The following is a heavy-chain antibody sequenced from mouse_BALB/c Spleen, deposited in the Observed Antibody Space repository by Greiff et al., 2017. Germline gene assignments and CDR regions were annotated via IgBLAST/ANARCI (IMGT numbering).Heavy chain of an antibody. CDR2: IYPGSGST. CDR1: GHTFTDYV. D-gene: IGHD2-5*01. V-gene: IGHV1-81*01. Sequence: QVQPQQSGPEPVKPGASVKMSCKASGHTFTDYVISWVKQRTGQGLEWIGEIYPGSGSTYYNEKFKGKATLTADKSSNTAYMQLSSLTSEDSAVYFCARESSNYYLDYWGQGTTRTVSS. CDR3: ARESSNYYLDY. J-gene: IGHJ2*01.